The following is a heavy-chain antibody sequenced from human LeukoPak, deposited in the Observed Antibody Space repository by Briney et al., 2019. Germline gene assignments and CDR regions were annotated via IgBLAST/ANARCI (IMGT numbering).Heavy chain of an antibody. CDR2: ISGGGVST. V-gene: IGHV3-23*01. CDR3: ALYLRVRGDY. J-gene: IGHJ4*02. CDR1: GFTFSNHA. D-gene: IGHD3-10*01. Sequence: PGGSLRFSCAASGFTFSNHAMMWVRQAPGRGLEWVSAISGGGVSTYYTDSVKGRFTISRDNSKNTLYLQMNSLRAEDTAVYYCALYLRVRGDYWGQGTLVSVSS.